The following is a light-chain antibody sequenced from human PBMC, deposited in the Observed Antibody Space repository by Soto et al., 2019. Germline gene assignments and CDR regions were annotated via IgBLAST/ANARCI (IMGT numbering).Light chain of an antibody. Sequence: EIVLTQSPGTLSLSPGERSPLSGRASQSVSSSYLAWYQQKPGQAPRLLIYGASSRATGIPDRFSGSGSGTDFTLTISRLEPEDFAVYYCQQRSNWSITFGQGTRLEIK. CDR3: QQRSNWSIT. CDR1: QSVSSSY. CDR2: GAS. V-gene: IGKV3D-20*02. J-gene: IGKJ5*01.